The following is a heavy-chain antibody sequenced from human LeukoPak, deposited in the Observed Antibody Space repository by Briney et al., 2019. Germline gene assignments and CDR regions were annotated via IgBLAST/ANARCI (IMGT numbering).Heavy chain of an antibody. CDR3: ARDDGAGWNDVAGDY. V-gene: IGHV3-9*01. Sequence: NPGRSLRLSCAASGFTFDDYAMHWVRQAPGKGLEWVSSISWDSGIIYYADSVKGRFTISRDNAKNSLYLQMNSLRAEDTAVYYCARDDGAGWNDVAGDYWGQGTLVTVSS. D-gene: IGHD1-1*01. CDR1: GFTFDDYA. J-gene: IGHJ4*02. CDR2: ISWDSGII.